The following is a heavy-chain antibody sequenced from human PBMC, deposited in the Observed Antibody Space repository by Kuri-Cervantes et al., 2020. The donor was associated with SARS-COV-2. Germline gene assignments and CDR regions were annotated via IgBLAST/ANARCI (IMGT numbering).Heavy chain of an antibody. CDR3: ALMAGYYYYYYMDV. CDR2: IIPIFGTA. CDR1: GGTFSSYA. Sequence: SVKVSCKASGGTFSSYAISWVRQAPGRGLEWMGGIIPIFGTANYAQKFQGRVTITTDESTSTAYMELSSLRSDDTAVYYCALMAGYYYYYYMDVWGKGTTVTVSS. V-gene: IGHV1-69*05. J-gene: IGHJ6*03. D-gene: IGHD5-24*01.